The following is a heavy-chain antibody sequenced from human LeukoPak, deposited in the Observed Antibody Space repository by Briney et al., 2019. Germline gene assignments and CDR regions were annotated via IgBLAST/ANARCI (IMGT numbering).Heavy chain of an antibody. CDR1: GGTFSSYA. V-gene: IGHV1-69*05. J-gene: IGHJ5*02. CDR3: ASQSISSSFPPRAGWFDP. CDR2: IIPIFGTA. D-gene: IGHD6-6*01. Sequence: SVKVSCKASGGTFSSYAISWVRQAPGQGLEWMGGIIPIFGTANYAQKFQGRVTITTDESTSTAYMELSSLRSEDTAVYYCASQSISSSFPPRAGWFDPRGQGTLVTVSS.